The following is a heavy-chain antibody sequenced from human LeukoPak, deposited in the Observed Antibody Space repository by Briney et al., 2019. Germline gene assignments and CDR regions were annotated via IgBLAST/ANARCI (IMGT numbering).Heavy chain of an antibody. CDR3: AREFYILTGYSAGPYFDY. D-gene: IGHD3-9*01. V-gene: IGHV1-46*01. Sequence: ASVKVSCKASGYTFTSYYMHWVRQAPGQGLEWMGIINPSGGSTSYAQKFQGRVTMTRDTSTSTVYMELSSLRSEHTAVYYCAREFYILTGYSAGPYFDYWGRGTLVTVAS. J-gene: IGHJ4*02. CDR1: GYTFTSYY. CDR2: INPSGGST.